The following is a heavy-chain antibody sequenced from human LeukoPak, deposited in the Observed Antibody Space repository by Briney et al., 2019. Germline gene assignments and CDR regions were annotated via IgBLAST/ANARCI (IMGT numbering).Heavy chain of an antibody. CDR3: VRESPYDYVWGSYRPYNWFDP. V-gene: IGHV1-69*05. Sequence: GSSVKVSCKASGGTFSSYAISWVRQAPGQGLEWMGGIIPIFGTANYAQKFQSRVTITTDESTSTAYMELSSLRSEDTAVYYCVRESPYDYVWGSYRPYNWFDPWGQGTLVTVSS. J-gene: IGHJ5*02. D-gene: IGHD3-16*02. CDR2: IIPIFGTA. CDR1: GGTFSSYA.